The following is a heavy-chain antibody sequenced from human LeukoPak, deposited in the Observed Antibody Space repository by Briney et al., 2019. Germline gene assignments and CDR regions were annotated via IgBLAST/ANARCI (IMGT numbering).Heavy chain of an antibody. J-gene: IGHJ4*02. CDR1: GFTFSNAW. V-gene: IGHV3-23*01. D-gene: IGHD2-15*01. CDR2: FSSGGGST. Sequence: GGSLRLSCAASGFTFSNAWMSWVRQAPGKGLEWVSTFSSGGGSTYSADSVKGRFTISRDSSKNTLFLQMNSLRAEDTAVYYCAKYCSGGNCYSGLYWGQGTLVTVSS. CDR3: AKYCSGGNCYSGLY.